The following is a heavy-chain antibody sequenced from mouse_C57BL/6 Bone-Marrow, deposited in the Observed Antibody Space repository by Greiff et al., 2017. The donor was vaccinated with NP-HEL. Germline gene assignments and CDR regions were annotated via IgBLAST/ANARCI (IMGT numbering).Heavy chain of an antibody. CDR2: IDPSDSYT. D-gene: IGHD1-1*01. CDR1: GYTFTSYW. J-gene: IGHJ3*01. V-gene: IGHV1-69*01. CDR3: AREDPPSYNYGSSWFAY. Sequence: QVQLQQPGAELVMPGASVKLSCKASGYTFTSYWMHWVKQRPGQGLEWIGEIDPSDSYTNYNQKFKGKSTLTVDKSSSTAYMQLSSLTSEDSAVYYCAREDPPSYNYGSSWFAYWGQGTLVTVSA.